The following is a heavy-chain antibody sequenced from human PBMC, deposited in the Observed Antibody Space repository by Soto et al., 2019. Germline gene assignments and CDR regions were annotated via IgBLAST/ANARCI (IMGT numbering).Heavy chain of an antibody. J-gene: IGHJ4*02. Sequence: QVQLVESGGGVVQPGRSLRLSCAASGFTFSSYGMHWVRQAPGKGLEWVAVISYDGSNKYYADSVKGRFTISRDNSKNTLYLQMNSLRAEDTAVYYCAKDMRAIAVADLLDYCGQGTLVTVSS. D-gene: IGHD6-19*01. CDR1: GFTFSSYG. CDR3: AKDMRAIAVADLLDY. V-gene: IGHV3-30*18. CDR2: ISYDGSNK.